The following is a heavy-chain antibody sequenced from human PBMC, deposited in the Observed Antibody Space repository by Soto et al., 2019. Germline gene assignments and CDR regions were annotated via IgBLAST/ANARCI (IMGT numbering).Heavy chain of an antibody. CDR3: ARESGGATATLDYYYFYMDV. V-gene: IGHV1-2*04. Sequence: QVQLVQSGAEVMKPGASVTVSCRSSGDSFNDYYIHWVRQAPGQGFEWMGWINPNGGVTKYAQKFQGWVSTTRDTSIRTVYMQLSRIRSDDTAVYYCARESGGATATLDYYYFYMDVWGTGTTVTVSS. J-gene: IGHJ6*03. CDR1: GDSFNDYY. D-gene: IGHD5-12*01. CDR2: INPNGGVT.